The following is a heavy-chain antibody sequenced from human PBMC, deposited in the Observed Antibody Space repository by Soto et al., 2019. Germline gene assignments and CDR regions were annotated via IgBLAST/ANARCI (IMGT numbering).Heavy chain of an antibody. D-gene: IGHD4-17*01. CDR2: ISGRGSNT. CDR3: AKDLGLRGGAWFDP. Sequence: EVQLLESGGGLVQPGGSLRLSCAASGFTFSSYAMNCVRQAPGMGLEWVSTISGRGSNTYYADSGKGRFTISRENSKNTLYLQMNSLRAEDTAVYYCAKDLGLRGGAWFDPWGQGTLVTVSS. CDR1: GFTFSSYA. V-gene: IGHV3-23*01. J-gene: IGHJ5*02.